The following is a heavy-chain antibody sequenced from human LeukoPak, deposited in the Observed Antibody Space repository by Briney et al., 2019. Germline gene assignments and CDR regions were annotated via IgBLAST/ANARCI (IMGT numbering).Heavy chain of an antibody. CDR2: INPNSGGT. D-gene: IGHD2-2*02. CDR1: GYTFTSYG. Sequence: GASVKVSCKASGYTFTSYGISWVRQAPGQGLEWMGWINPNSGGTNYAQKFQGRVTMTRDTSISTAYMELSRLRSDDTAVYYCARDSGQLLYRYYMDVWGKGTTVTVSS. J-gene: IGHJ6*03. V-gene: IGHV1-2*02. CDR3: ARDSGQLLYRYYMDV.